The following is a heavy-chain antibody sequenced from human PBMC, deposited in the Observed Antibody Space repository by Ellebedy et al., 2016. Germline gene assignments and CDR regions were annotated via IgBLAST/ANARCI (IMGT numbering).Heavy chain of an antibody. CDR2: IYPGDSDT. J-gene: IGHJ2*01. D-gene: IGHD4-17*01. Sequence: GGSLRLSCKGTGYTFTDYWIGWVRQMPGKGLEWMGIIYPGDSDTRYSPSFQGQVTISADRSTSTAYLQWTSLKASDTAIYYCARQAVTTYWYFDLWGRGTLVTVSS. CDR1: GYTFTDYW. V-gene: IGHV5-51*01. CDR3: ARQAVTTYWYFDL.